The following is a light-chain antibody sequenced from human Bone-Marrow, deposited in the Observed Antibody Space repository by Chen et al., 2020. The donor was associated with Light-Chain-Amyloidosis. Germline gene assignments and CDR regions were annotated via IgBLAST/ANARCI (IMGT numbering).Light chain of an antibody. V-gene: IGKV3-11*01. CDR3: QQRSNWPPYT. Sequence: IVLTQFPATLSSSLGERATLPSRASQSVSSYLAWYQQKPGQAPRLLIYDASNRATGIPARFSGSGSGTDFTLTISSLEPEDFAVYYCQQRSNWPPYTFGQGTKLEIK. J-gene: IGKJ2*01. CDR2: DAS. CDR1: QSVSSY.